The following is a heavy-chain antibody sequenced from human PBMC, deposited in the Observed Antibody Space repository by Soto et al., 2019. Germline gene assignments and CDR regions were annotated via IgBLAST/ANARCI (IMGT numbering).Heavy chain of an antibody. Sequence: PGGSLRLSCAASGFTFSSYGMHWVRQAPGKGLEWVAVIWYDGSNKYYADSVKGRFTISRDNSKNTLYLQMKSLRAEDTAVYYSARELGVGSRVRGNYYCYYGIDVWGQWSTITV. CDR2: IWYDGSNK. D-gene: IGHD1-26*01. V-gene: IGHV3-33*01. CDR1: GFTFSSYG. J-gene: IGHJ6*02. CDR3: ARELGVGSRVRGNYYCYYGIDV.